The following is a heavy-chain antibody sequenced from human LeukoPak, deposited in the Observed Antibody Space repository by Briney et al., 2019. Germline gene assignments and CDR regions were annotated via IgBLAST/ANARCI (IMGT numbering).Heavy chain of an antibody. V-gene: IGHV3-30-3*01. D-gene: IGHD2-15*01. Sequence: AFISYDGSKKYYADAVNSRFTISRDNSKNTLYLQMNSLSSEETAVYYCAIQCSGRCYSLDYWGQGALVTVSS. J-gene: IGHJ4*02. CDR3: AIQCSGRCYSLDY. CDR2: ISYDGSKK.